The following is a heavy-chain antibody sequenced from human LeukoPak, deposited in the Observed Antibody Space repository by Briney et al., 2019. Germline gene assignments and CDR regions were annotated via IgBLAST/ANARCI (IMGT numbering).Heavy chain of an antibody. J-gene: IGHJ4*02. V-gene: IGHV1-2*02. D-gene: IGHD3-10*01. CDR2: INPNSGGT. Sequence: ASVKVSCRTSGYTFIGYYLHWVRHAPGQGLEWMGWINPNSGGTNYAQKFQGRVTMTRDTSISTVYMELSRLRSDDTAVYYCARVIGSGSGPDYWGQGTLVTVSS. CDR1: GYTFIGYY. CDR3: ARVIGSGSGPDY.